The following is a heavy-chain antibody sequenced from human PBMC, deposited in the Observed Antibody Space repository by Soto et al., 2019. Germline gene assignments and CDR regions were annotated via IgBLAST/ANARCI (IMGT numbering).Heavy chain of an antibody. J-gene: IGHJ4*02. CDR1: GFIFSSSS. CDR2: ISSSSSTI. Sequence: GGSLRLSCAASGFIFSSSSMNWVRQAPGKGLEWVSYISSSSSTIYYTDSVKGRFTISRDNAKNSLSLQMNSLRAEDTAVYYCARDRDYSFDYWGQGTLVTVSS. CDR3: ARDRDYSFDY. V-gene: IGHV3-48*01. D-gene: IGHD2-21*01.